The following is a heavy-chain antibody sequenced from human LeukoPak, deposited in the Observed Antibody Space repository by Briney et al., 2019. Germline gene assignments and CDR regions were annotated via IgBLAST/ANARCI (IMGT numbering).Heavy chain of an antibody. D-gene: IGHD3-10*01. CDR3: AIQGWAGFGEFLSEVDY. CDR2: IRYDGSNK. J-gene: IGHJ4*02. Sequence: GGSLRLSCAASGFTFSSYGMHWVRQAPGKGLEWVAFIRYDGSNKYYADSVKGRFTISRDNSKNTPYLQMNSLRAEDTAVYYCAIQGWAGFGEFLSEVDYWGQGTLVSVSS. V-gene: IGHV3-30*02. CDR1: GFTFSSYG.